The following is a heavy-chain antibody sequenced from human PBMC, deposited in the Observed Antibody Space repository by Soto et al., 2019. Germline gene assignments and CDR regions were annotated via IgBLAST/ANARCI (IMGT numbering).Heavy chain of an antibody. V-gene: IGHV4-30-4*01. CDR3: ASELSGYSYGPGEVY. D-gene: IGHD5-18*01. CDR1: VGSVSSSSYF. Sequence: PSETLSLTCTVSVGSVSSSSYFCSWIRQSPGEGLEWIGYIFYSGSAYFNPSLMSRVTMSVDSSKNQFSLNLNSVTAADTAVYFCASELSGYSYGPGEVYWGQGSLVIVSS. J-gene: IGHJ4*02. CDR2: IFYSGSA.